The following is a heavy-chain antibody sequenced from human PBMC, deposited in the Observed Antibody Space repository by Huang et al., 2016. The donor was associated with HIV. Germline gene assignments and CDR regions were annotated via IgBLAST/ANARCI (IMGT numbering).Heavy chain of an antibody. CDR1: GYTFNGYW. J-gene: IGHJ3*02. D-gene: IGHD2-2*01. CDR3: ARQGVGDFVVEPTGLGAFDI. V-gene: IGHV5-51*01. Sequence: EVQLVQSGAVVKKPGESLKISCKGSGYTFNGYWIGWVRQMPGKGLEWKGSVYPGNSDTTYSPAFQCQGTSSADKSISTAYLQWSGLKASDTAMYYCARQGVGDFVVEPTGLGAFDIWGQGTMVTVSS. CDR2: VYPGNSDT.